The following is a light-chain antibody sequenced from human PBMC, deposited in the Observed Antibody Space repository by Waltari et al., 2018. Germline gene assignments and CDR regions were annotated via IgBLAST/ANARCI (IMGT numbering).Light chain of an antibody. CDR1: QSVRRT. V-gene: IGKV3-20*01. CDR3: QHYVRLPAT. J-gene: IGKJ1*01. CDR2: GAS. Sequence: EIVLTQSPGTLSLSPGERATLTCMASQSVRRTLAWYQKKPGQAPKLLIYGASIRATGIPDRFTGSGSGTDFSLTISSLEPEDFAIYFCQHYVRLPATFGQGTKVEIK.